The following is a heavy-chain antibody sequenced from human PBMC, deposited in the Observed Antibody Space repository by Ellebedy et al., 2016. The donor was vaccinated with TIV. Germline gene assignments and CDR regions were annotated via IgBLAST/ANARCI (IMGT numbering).Heavy chain of an antibody. CDR1: GFTFSSYA. Sequence: GGSLRLSCAASGFTFSSYAMSWVRQAPGKGLEWVSTISGSGGSTYYADSVKGRITISRDNSKNTLNLQMNSLRAEDTAVDYCAKDLLYGDYADYWGQGTLVTVSS. D-gene: IGHD4-17*01. CDR3: AKDLLYGDYADY. J-gene: IGHJ4*02. CDR2: ISGSGGST. V-gene: IGHV3-23*01.